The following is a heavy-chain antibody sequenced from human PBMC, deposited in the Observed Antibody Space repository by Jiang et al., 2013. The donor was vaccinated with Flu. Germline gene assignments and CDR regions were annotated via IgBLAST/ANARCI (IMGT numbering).Heavy chain of an antibody. CDR3: VGGSGWLPDY. CDR1: GTSITDYY. V-gene: IGHV4-59*01. J-gene: IGHJ4*02. CDR2: IYTSGST. Sequence: GSGLVKPSETLSLTCTVSGTSITDYYWNWIRQPPGKGLEWIGYIYTSGSTKYNPSLKSRVTISVDTSKNQYSLKLTSVTAADTAVYYCVGGSGWLPDYWGQGALVTVSS. D-gene: IGHD6-19*01.